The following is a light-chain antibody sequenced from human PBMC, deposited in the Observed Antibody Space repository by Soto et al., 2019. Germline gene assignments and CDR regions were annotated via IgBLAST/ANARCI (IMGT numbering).Light chain of an antibody. J-gene: IGKJ5*01. CDR1: QTIESSF. V-gene: IGKV3-11*01. Sequence: HSSGTVSLSKGERATXSCRXIQTIESSFLAWYLQRPGQAPMLLIYNASNIATCIPARFTCCWSGTDFNLTITGLGLEALAVCCCQQRSNRRVITFR. CDR3: QQRSNRRVIT. CDR2: NAS.